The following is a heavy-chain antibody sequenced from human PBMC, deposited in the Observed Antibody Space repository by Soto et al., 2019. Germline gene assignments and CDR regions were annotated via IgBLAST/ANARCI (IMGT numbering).Heavy chain of an antibody. CDR1: GFTFDDYA. Sequence: DVQLVESGGGLVQPGRSLRLSCAASGFTFDDYAMHWVRQAPGKGLEWVSGISWNSGSIGYADSVKGRFTISRDNAKNSLYLQMNSLRAEDTALYYCAKGKAVTTVIDYWGQGTLVTVSS. J-gene: IGHJ4*02. D-gene: IGHD4-17*01. CDR3: AKGKAVTTVIDY. V-gene: IGHV3-9*01. CDR2: ISWNSGSI.